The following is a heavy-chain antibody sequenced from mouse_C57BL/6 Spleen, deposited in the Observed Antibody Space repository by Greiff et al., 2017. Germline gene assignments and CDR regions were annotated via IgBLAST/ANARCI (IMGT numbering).Heavy chain of an antibody. CDR2: IDPAHGNT. D-gene: IGHD4-1*02. CDR3: PTGTGGASYFDY. J-gene: IGHJ2*01. Sequence: VQLQQSVAELVRPGASVKLSCTASGFNIKNTYMHWVKQRPEQGLEWIGRIDPAHGNTKYAPKFQGKATITADTSSNTAYLQLSSLTSEDTAIYYCPTGTGGASYFDYWGQGTTLTVSS. V-gene: IGHV14-3*01. CDR1: GFNIKNTY.